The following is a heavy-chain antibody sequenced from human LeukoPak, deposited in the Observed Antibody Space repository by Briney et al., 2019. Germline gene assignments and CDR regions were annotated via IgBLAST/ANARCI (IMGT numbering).Heavy chain of an antibody. CDR3: ARELAGTMEPIDY. V-gene: IGHV4-39*07. D-gene: IGHD1-7*01. CDR2: IYYSGST. J-gene: IGHJ4*02. CDR1: GGSISSSSYY. Sequence: PSETLSLTCTVSGGSISSSSYYWGWIRQPPGKGLEWIGSIYYSGSTYYNPSLKSRVTISVDTSKNQFSLKLSSVTAADTAVYYCARELAGTMEPIDYWGQGTLVTVSS.